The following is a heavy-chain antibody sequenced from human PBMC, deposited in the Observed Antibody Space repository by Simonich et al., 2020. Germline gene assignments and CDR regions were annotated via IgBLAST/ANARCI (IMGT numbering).Heavy chain of an antibody. V-gene: IGHV4-59*08. CDR1: GGSISSYS. J-gene: IGHJ4*02. CDR3: ARLPDY. Sequence: QVQLQESGPGLVKPSETLSLPCPVSGGSISSYSWSWTRQPPGKGLEWIGYIYYSGRTNYNPSLMSRVTISVDTSKNQVSLKLSSVTAADTAVYYCARLPDYWGQGTLVTVSS. CDR2: IYYSGRT.